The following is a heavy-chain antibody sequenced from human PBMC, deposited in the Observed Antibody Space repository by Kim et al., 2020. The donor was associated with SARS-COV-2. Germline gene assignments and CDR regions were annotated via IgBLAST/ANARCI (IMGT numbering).Heavy chain of an antibody. J-gene: IGHJ4*02. Sequence: GGSLRLSCAASGFTFSSYGMHWVRQAPGKGLEWVAVISYDGSNKYYADSVKGRFTISRDNSKNTLYLQMNSLRAEDTAVYYCATSGSFDYWGQGTLVTVSS. D-gene: IGHD1-26*01. V-gene: IGHV3-30*03. CDR2: ISYDGSNK. CDR1: GFTFSSYG. CDR3: ATSGSFDY.